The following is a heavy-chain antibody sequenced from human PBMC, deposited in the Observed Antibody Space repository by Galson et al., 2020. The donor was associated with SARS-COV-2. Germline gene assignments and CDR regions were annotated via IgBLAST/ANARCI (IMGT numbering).Heavy chain of an antibody. Sequence: GESLKISCATSGFTFSRPWMSWVRQAPGKGLEWVANIHKDGNDKRYVDSVKGRFTISRDNAKDSLFLLMNSLRAEDTAVYYCAKTDDGDFGYFDSWGQGTLVTVSS. V-gene: IGHV3-7*01. D-gene: IGHD4-17*01. CDR1: GFTFSRPW. CDR3: AKTDDGDFGYFDS. J-gene: IGHJ4*02. CDR2: IHKDGNDK.